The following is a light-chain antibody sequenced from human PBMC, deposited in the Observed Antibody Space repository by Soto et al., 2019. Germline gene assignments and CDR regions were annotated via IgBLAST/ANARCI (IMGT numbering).Light chain of an antibody. V-gene: IGKV3-11*01. Sequence: EIVLTQSPVTLSLSPGERATLSCRASQSVSIYLAWYQQKPGQAPRLLIYDASNRATGIPARFSGSGSGTDFTLTISSLEPEDFAVYYCQQRSNWPPLLTFGGGTKVEIK. CDR3: QQRSNWPPLLT. CDR2: DAS. J-gene: IGKJ4*01. CDR1: QSVSIY.